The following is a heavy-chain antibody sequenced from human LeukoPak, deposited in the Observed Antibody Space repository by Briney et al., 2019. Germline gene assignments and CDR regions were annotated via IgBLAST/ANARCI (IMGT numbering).Heavy chain of an antibody. D-gene: IGHD5-18*01. Sequence: ASVKVSCKASGYTFTGYYIHWVRQAPGQGLEWMGWINPNSGDTNYAQKFRGRVTMTRDTSISTAYMELSRLTSDDTAVYYCARDQGPSYGYRDWGQGTLVTVSS. CDR3: ARDQGPSYGYRD. V-gene: IGHV1-2*02. J-gene: IGHJ4*02. CDR1: GYTFTGYY. CDR2: INPNSGDT.